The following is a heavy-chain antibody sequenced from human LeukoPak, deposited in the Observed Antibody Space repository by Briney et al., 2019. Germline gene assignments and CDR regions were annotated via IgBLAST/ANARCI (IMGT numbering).Heavy chain of an antibody. V-gene: IGHV4-34*01. CDR1: GGSFSGYY. CDR3: ARQAIGYCSSTSCHDAFDI. CDR2: INHSGST. Sequence: PSETLSLTCAVYGGSFSGYYWSWIRQPPGKGLEWIGEINHSGSTNYNPSLKSRVTISVDTSKNQFSLKLSSVTAADTAVYYCARQAIGYCSSTSCHDAFDIWGQGTMVTVSS. J-gene: IGHJ3*02. D-gene: IGHD2-2*01.